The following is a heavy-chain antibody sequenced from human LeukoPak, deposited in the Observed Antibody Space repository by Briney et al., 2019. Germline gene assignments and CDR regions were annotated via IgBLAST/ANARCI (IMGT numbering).Heavy chain of an antibody. J-gene: IGHJ4*02. D-gene: IGHD2-15*01. CDR2: IIPILGIA. V-gene: IGHV1-69*04. CDR1: GGTFSSYA. CDR3: ARARCSGGSCYYQFDY. Sequence: GASVKVSCKASGGTFSSYAISWVRQAPGQGLEWMGRIIPILGIANYAQKFQGRVTITADKSTSTAYMELSSLRSEDTVVYYCARARCSGGSCYYQFDYWGQGTLVTVSS.